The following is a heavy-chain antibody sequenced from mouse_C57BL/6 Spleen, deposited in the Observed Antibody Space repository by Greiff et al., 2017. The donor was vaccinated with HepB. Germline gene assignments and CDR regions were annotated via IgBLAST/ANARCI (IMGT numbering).Heavy chain of an antibody. D-gene: IGHD2-1*01. J-gene: IGHJ4*01. CDR3: ARGYGNYHYAMDY. Sequence: DVMLVESEGGLVQPGSSMKLSCTASGFTFSDYYMAWVRQVPEKGLEWVANINYDGSSTYYLDSLKSRFIISRDNAKNILYLQMSSLKSEDTATYYCARGYGNYHYAMDYWGQGTSVTVSS. CDR2: INYDGSST. CDR1: GFTFSDYY. V-gene: IGHV5-16*01.